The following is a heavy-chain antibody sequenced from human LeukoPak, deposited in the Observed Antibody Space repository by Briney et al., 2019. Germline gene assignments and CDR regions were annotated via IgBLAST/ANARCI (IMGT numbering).Heavy chain of an antibody. CDR1: GYTFTNYY. CDR2: INPSDGST. J-gene: IGHJ4*02. CDR3: ARAGYSSSSITLGY. Sequence: ASVKVSCKASGYTFTNYYIHWVRQAPGQGLEWMGIINPSDGSTSYAQKFQGRVTVTGDTSTSTVYMELSSLRSEDTAVYYCARAGYSSSSITLGYWGQGTLVTVSS. D-gene: IGHD6-6*01. V-gene: IGHV1-46*01.